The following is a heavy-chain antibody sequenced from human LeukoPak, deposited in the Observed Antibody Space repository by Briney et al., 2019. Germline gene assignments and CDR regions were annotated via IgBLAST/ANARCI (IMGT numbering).Heavy chain of an antibody. CDR1: GGSISSYY. D-gene: IGHD3-9*01. CDR3: ARGDYDILTGSGALDV. V-gene: IGHV4-59*01. J-gene: IGHJ6*02. Sequence: SETLSLTCTVSGGSISSYYWSWIRQPPGKGLEWIGYIYYSGSTNYNPSLKSRVTISVDTSKNQFSLKLSSVTAADTAVYYCARGDYDILTGSGALDVWGQGTTVTVSS. CDR2: IYYSGST.